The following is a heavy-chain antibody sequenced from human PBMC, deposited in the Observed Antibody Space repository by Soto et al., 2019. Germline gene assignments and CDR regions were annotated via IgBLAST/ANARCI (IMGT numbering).Heavy chain of an antibody. D-gene: IGHD3-22*01. CDR3: ARQLDSSGYNWAI. CDR1: GYSFTTYR. V-gene: IGHV5-51*01. Sequence: GESLKISCKGSGYSFTTYRIGWVRQMPGKGLEWMGITYPGDSETRYSPSFQGQVTISADKSNTTAYLQWSGLKASDTSMYYCARQLDSSGYNWAIWGQGTMVTVSS. CDR2: TYPGDSET. J-gene: IGHJ3*02.